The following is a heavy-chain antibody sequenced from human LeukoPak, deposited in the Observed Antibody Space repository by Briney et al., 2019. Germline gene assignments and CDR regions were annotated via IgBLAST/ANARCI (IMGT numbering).Heavy chain of an antibody. D-gene: IGHD4-17*01. J-gene: IGHJ4*02. CDR2: ISYDGSNK. CDR3: ARDSYGDYGEVGDY. V-gene: IGHV3-30*03. Sequence: GGSLRLSCAASGFTFSSYGMHWVRQAPGKGLEWVAVISYDGSNKYYADSVKGRFTISRDNSKNTLYLQMNSLRAEDTALYYCARDSYGDYGEVGDYWGQGTLVTVSS. CDR1: GFTFSSYG.